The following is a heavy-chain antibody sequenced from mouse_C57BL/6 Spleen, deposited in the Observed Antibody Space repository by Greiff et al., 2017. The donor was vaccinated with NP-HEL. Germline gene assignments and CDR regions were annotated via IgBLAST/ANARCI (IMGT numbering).Heavy chain of an antibody. CDR3: ARHEEEGYGYASGYFDY. V-gene: IGHV1-62-2*01. D-gene: IGHD2-2*01. CDR1: GYTFTEYT. Sequence: VQLQESGAELVKPGASVKLSCKASGYTFTEYTIHWVKQRSGQGLEWIGWFYPGSGSIKYNEKFKDKATLTADKSSSTVYMGLSRLTSDDSAVYFCARHEEEGYGYASGYFDYWGQGTTLTVSS. J-gene: IGHJ2*01. CDR2: FYPGSGSI.